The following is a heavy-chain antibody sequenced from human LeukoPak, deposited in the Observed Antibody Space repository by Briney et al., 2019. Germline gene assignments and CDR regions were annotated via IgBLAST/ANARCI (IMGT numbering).Heavy chain of an antibody. CDR3: AAPGASGFVGNFWSGPLDY. D-gene: IGHD3-3*01. CDR2: INPSAGST. CDR1: GYIFTSHY. J-gene: IGHJ4*02. V-gene: IGHV1-46*01. Sequence: ASVKVSCRASGYIFTSHYMHWARQAPGQGLEWMGIINPSAGSTSYPQKFQGRVTMTRDTSTSTVYMELSSLRSEDTAVYYCAAPGASGFVGNFWSGPLDYWGQGTLVSVSS.